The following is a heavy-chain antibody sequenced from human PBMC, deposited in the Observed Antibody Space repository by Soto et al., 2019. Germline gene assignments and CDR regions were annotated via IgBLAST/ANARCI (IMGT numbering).Heavy chain of an antibody. CDR1: GYTFTTYW. V-gene: IGHV5-51*01. Sequence: GESLKISCQGSGYTFTTYWVGWVRQRPGKGLDWMGNIYPGDSDVKYSPSFQGQVTISVDKSISTAYLQWNSLKASDTAVYYCASQNYAGYGGYDSAFDTCGQGTLVTVSS. CDR2: IYPGDSDV. CDR3: ASQNYAGYGGYDSAFDT. D-gene: IGHD5-12*01. J-gene: IGHJ4*02.